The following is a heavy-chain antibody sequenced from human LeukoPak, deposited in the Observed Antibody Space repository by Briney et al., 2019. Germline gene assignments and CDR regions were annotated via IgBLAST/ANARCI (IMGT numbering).Heavy chain of an antibody. D-gene: IGHD3-10*01. Sequence: GGSLRLSCAASGFTFSDYYMSWIRQAPGKGLEWVSYISSSGSTIYYADSVKGRFTISRDNAKNSLYLQMNSLRVEDTAVYYCARGRPEFFGSGTYLNDWGQGTLVTVSS. CDR2: ISSSGSTI. CDR1: GFTFSDYY. CDR3: ARGRPEFFGSGTYLND. V-gene: IGHV3-11*04. J-gene: IGHJ4*02.